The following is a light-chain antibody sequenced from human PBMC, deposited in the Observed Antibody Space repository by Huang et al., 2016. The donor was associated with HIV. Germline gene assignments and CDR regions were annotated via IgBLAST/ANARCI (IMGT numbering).Light chain of an antibody. CDR1: QGISSA. V-gene: IGKV1D-13*01. J-gene: IGKJ2*01. CDR3: QQFNNLYT. Sequence: AIQLTQSPSSLSASVGDRVTITCRASQGISSALAWYQQKPGKAPKLLIDDASSLESGVPSRFSGSGSGADFTLTISSLQPEDFATYYCQQFNNLYTFGQGTKLEIK. CDR2: DAS.